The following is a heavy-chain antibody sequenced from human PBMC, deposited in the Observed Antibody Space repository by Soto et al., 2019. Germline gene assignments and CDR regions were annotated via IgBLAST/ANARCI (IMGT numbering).Heavy chain of an antibody. V-gene: IGHV4-31*02. D-gene: IGHD4-17*01. CDR3: ARVSTVTTGVYYGMDV. CDR1: GGSISSGGYY. Sequence: LSLTCTVSGGSISSGGYYWSWIRQHPGKGLEWIGYIYYSGSTYYNPSLKSRVTISVDTSKNQFSLKLSSVTAADTAVYYCARVSTVTTGVYYGMDVWGQGTTVTVSS. J-gene: IGHJ6*02. CDR2: IYYSGST.